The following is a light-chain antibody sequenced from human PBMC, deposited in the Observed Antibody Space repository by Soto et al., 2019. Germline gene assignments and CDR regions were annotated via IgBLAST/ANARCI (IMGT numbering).Light chain of an antibody. CDR1: GSDVGGYIY. V-gene: IGLV2-14*01. CDR3: RSYTSSKTLV. J-gene: IGLJ2*01. Sequence: QSALTQPASVSGSPGQSIAISCTGTGSDVGGYIYVSWYQLHPGKAPKLMIYEVSNRPSGVSNRFSGSKSGNTASLTISGLQAEDEADYYCRSYTSSKTLVFGGGTQLTVL. CDR2: EVS.